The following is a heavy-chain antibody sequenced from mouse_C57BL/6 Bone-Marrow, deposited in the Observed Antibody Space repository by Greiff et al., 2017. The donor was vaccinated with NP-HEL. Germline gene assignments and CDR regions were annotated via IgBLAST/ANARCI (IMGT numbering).Heavy chain of an antibody. CDR2: LYPGDGDT. Sequence: VKLMESGAELVKPGASVKISCKASGYAFSSYWMNWVKERPGTGLEWIGQLYPGDGDTKYNGKFKGKATLTADKSSSTAYMQVSSLTSEDSAVYFCARGDYGSSRFGYAMDYWGQGTSVTVSS. CDR1: GYAFSSYW. CDR3: ARGDYGSSRFGYAMDY. D-gene: IGHD1-1*01. V-gene: IGHV1-80*01. J-gene: IGHJ4*01.